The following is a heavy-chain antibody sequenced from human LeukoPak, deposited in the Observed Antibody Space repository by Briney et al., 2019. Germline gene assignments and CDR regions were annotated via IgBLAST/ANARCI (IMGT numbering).Heavy chain of an antibody. D-gene: IGHD1-26*01. CDR1: GGSISSGGYY. CDR2: IYYSGST. Sequence: SETLSLTCTVSGGSISSGGYYWSWIRQHPGKGLEWIGYIYYSGSTYYNPSLKSRVTISADKSKNQVSLKLTSVTAADTAVYYCARLPVIVGAALEYYYYYMDVWGQGTTVTVSS. V-gene: IGHV4-31*03. CDR3: ARLPVIVGAALEYYYYYMDV. J-gene: IGHJ6*03.